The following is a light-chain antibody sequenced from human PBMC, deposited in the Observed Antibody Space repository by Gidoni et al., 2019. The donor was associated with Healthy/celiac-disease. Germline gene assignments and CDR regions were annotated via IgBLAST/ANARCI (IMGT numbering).Light chain of an antibody. Sequence: EIVLTPSPGTLSLSPGERATLSCRASQSVSSSYLVCYQQKPGQAPMLIIYGASSRATGIPDRFGGSGSGTDFTITISRLEPEDFAVYYCQQYGSSQWTFXXXTKVEIK. CDR3: QQYGSSQWT. CDR2: GAS. V-gene: IGKV3-20*01. J-gene: IGKJ1*01. CDR1: QSVSSSY.